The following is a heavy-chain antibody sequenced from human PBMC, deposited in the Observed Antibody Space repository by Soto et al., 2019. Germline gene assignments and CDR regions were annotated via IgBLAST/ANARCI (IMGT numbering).Heavy chain of an antibody. J-gene: IGHJ4*02. Sequence: GSLRLSCAASGFTFSSYAMSWVRQAPGKGLEWIGEIFHSGSTHYSPSLKSRVTISVDKSKKYFSLNLTSVTAADTAVYYCARVYSGSYSDSWGQGTLVTVSS. CDR1: GFTFSSYAM. CDR2: IFHSGST. D-gene: IGHD1-26*01. V-gene: IGHV4-4*02. CDR3: ARVYSGSYSDS.